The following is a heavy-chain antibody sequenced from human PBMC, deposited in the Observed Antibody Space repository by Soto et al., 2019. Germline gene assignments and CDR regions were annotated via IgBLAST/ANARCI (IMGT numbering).Heavy chain of an antibody. Sequence: QVQLQQSGPGLVKPSQTLSLTCAISGDSVSSNSAAWNWIRQTPSRGLEWLGRTYYRSKWYNDYAVSEKRRITINPDTSKNQFSLQLNSVTPEDTAVYYCAREDVDRGWWNVDLWGRGTLVTVSS. CDR1: GDSVSSNSAA. D-gene: IGHD1-1*01. V-gene: IGHV6-1*01. CDR2: TYYRSKWYN. CDR3: AREDVDRGWWNVDL. J-gene: IGHJ2*01.